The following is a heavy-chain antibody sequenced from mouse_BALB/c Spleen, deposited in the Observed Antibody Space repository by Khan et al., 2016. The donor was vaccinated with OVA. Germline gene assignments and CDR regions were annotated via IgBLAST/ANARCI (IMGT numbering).Heavy chain of an antibody. CDR2: TYPGGGYT. Sequence: QVQLQQSGAELVRPGTSVKMSCKAAGYTFTNYWIGWVKQRPGHGLEWIGDTYPGGGYTNYNEKFKGKATLTADTSSSTAYMQLSSLTSEDSAVYYGARRGAALDACDYFDYWGQGTTLPVSS. CDR1: GYTFTNYW. V-gene: IGHV1-63*02. D-gene: IGHD6-1*01. J-gene: IGHJ2*01. CDR3: ARRGAALDACDYFDY.